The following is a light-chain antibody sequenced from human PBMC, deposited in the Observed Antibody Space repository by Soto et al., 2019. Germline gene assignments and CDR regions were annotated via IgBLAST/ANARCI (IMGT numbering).Light chain of an antibody. V-gene: IGKV3-11*01. CDR2: CAF. CDR3: QQRNIWPPVT. Sequence: IVLTQSPTARSSPRAERATRSFTARQSVDTNYLAWYQQKPGQTPRLLIYCAFNRATGIPARFSGSGSGTDFTLTISSLEPEDVAVYYCQQRNIWPPVTFGQGTQLEIK. J-gene: IGKJ5*01. CDR1: QSVDTNY.